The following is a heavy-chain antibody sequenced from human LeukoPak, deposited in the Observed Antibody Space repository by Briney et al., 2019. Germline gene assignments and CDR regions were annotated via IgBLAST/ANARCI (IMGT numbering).Heavy chain of an antibody. CDR1: GYTFTSYG. Sequence: GASVKVSCKASGYTFTSYGISWVRQAPGQGLAWMGWISAYNGNTNYAQKLQGRVTMTTDTSTSTAYMELRSLRSEDTAVYYCASPSAAVTQGWYFDLWGRGTLVTVSS. D-gene: IGHD6-13*01. J-gene: IGHJ2*01. CDR3: ASPSAAVTQGWYFDL. V-gene: IGHV1-18*01. CDR2: ISAYNGNT.